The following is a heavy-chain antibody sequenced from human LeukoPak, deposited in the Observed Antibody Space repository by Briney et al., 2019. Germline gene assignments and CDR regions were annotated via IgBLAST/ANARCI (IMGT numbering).Heavy chain of an antibody. Sequence: PGRSLRLSCAASGFTFSSYGMHWVRQAPGKGLEWVGRIKSKTDGGTTDYAAPVKGRFTISRDDSKNTLYLQMNSLKTEDTAVYYCTRGYWFEPWGQGTLVTVSS. D-gene: IGHD3-10*01. CDR2: IKSKTDGGTT. CDR1: GFTFSSYG. CDR3: TRGYWFEP. J-gene: IGHJ5*02. V-gene: IGHV3-15*01.